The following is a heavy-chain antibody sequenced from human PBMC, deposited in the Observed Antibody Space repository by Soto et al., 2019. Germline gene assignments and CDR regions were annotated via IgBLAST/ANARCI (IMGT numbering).Heavy chain of an antibody. Sequence: QVRLEESGPGLVKPSETLSLICSVSGGSVNNADYFWSWIRHHPENGLEWIGYIYYSGSTRYNPSFKTRATLSIDTSKNQFSRRLKSVTVADTAVYFCARDADYGGSRGGMDVWGRGTTVTVSS. CDR2: IYYSGST. CDR1: GGSVNNADYF. V-gene: IGHV4-31*03. D-gene: IGHD4-17*01. J-gene: IGHJ6*02. CDR3: ARDADYGGSRGGMDV.